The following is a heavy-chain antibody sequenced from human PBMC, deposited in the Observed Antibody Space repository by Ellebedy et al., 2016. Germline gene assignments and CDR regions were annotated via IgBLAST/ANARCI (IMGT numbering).Heavy chain of an antibody. D-gene: IGHD1-14*01. V-gene: IGHV3-48*02. CDR2: ISYTSDTI. Sequence: GGSLRLSCAVSGFTVSTNYMSWVRQAPGKGLEWVSYISYTSDTIAYADSVKGRFTISRDYARNSLHLQMNSLRDEDTAIYYCARERQGATEHGLDVWGQGTTVTVSS. CDR3: ARERQGATEHGLDV. CDR1: GFTVSTNY. J-gene: IGHJ6*02.